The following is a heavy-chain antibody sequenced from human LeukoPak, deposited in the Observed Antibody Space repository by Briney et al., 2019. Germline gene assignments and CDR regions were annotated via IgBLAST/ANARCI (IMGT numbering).Heavy chain of an antibody. D-gene: IGHD2-15*01. J-gene: IGHJ4*02. Sequence: SETLSLTCTVSGGSISSSSYYWGWIRQPPGKGLEWIGSIYYSGSTYYNPSLKSRVTISVDTSKNQFSLKLSSVTAADTAVYYCARAVGYCSGGSCSLDHWGQGSLVTVSS. CDR2: IYYSGST. CDR1: GGSISSSSYY. V-gene: IGHV4-39*01. CDR3: ARAVGYCSGGSCSLDH.